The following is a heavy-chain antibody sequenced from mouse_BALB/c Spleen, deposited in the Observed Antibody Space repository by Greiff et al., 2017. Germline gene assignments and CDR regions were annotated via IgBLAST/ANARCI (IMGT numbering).Heavy chain of an antibody. J-gene: IGHJ4*01. CDR2: IDPFNGGT. CDR3: ARGTMIRAMDY. Sequence: EVQLQQSGPELVKPGASVKISCKASGYSFTSYYMHWVKQSHGKSLEWIGYIDPFNGGTSYNQKFKGKATLTVDKSSSTAYMHLSSLTSEDSAVYYCARGTMIRAMDYWGQGTSVTVSS. V-gene: IGHV1-28*01. CDR1: GYSFTSYY. D-gene: IGHD2-4*01.